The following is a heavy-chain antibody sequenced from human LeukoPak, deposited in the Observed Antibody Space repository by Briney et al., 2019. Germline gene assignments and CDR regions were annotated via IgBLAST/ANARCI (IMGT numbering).Heavy chain of an antibody. D-gene: IGHD1-26*01. CDR3: ARDKVVGASKFDY. Sequence: GGSLRLSCAASGFTFSDYYMSWIRQAPGKGLEWVSYISSSGSTIYYADSVKGRFTISRDNAKHSLYLQMNSLRAEDTAIYYCARDKVVGASKFDYWGQGTLVTVSS. J-gene: IGHJ4*02. CDR2: ISSSGSTI. CDR1: GFTFSDYY. V-gene: IGHV3-11*04.